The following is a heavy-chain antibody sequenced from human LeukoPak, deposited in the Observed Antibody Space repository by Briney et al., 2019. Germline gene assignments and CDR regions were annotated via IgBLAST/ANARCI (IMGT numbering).Heavy chain of an antibody. J-gene: IGHJ4*02. CDR2: IKQDGSEK. V-gene: IGHV3-7*01. CDR1: GFTFSSYW. D-gene: IGHD3-22*01. CDR3: ASDGHQYYDSGGYSF. Sequence: GGSLRLSCAASGFTFSSYWMSWVRQAPGKGLEWVANIKQDGSEKYYVDSVKGRFTISRDNAKNSLYLQMNSLRAEDTGVYYCASDGHQYYDSGGYSFWGEGTLVTVSS.